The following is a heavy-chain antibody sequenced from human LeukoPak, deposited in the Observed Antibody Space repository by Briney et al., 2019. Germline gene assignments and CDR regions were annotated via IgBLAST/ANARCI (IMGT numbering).Heavy chain of an antibody. CDR2: IYPGDSDT. CDR3: AKHLYSGYDSNFDY. J-gene: IGHJ4*02. V-gene: IGHV5-51*01. Sequence: GGSLKISCKGSGYSFTKYWIGWVRQMPGKGLEWMGIIYPGDSDTRYSPSFQGQVTISADKSISTAYLQWGSLKASDTAMYYCAKHLYSGYDSNFDYWGQGTLVTVSS. D-gene: IGHD5-12*01. CDR1: GYSFTKYW.